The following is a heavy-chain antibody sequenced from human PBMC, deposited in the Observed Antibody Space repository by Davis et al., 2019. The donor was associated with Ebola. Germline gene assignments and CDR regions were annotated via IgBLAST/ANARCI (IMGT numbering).Heavy chain of an antibody. V-gene: IGHV3-48*02. Sequence: GESLKISCAASGFTFSSYAMSWVRQAPGKGLEWLSYISSSGSITFYADSVKGRFTISRDNAKNSLFLQMNSLRDEDTAVYYCARSDGAMNSWGQGTLVTVSS. J-gene: IGHJ4*02. D-gene: IGHD2-2*01. CDR1: GFTFSSYA. CDR2: ISSSGSIT. CDR3: ARSDGAMNS.